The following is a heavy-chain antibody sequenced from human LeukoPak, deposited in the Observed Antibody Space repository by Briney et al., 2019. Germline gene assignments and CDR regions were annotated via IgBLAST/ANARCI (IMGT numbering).Heavy chain of an antibody. CDR1: GFTFSTYS. V-gene: IGHV3-48*04. CDR2: ISSSGSTI. CDR3: AELGITKIGGV. D-gene: IGHD3-10*02. Sequence: GGSLRLSRATSGFTFSTYSMNWVRQAPGKGLEWVSYISSSGSTIYYADSVKGRLTISRDNTKNSLYLQMNSLRAEDTAVYYCAELGITKIGGVWGKGTTVTISS. J-gene: IGHJ6*04.